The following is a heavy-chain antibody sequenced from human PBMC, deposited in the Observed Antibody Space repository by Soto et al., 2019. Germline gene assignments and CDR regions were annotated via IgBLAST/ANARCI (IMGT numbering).Heavy chain of an antibody. V-gene: IGHV4-31*03. CDR2: IYGSGNT. D-gene: IGHD3-3*01. Sequence: QVQLQESGPGLVKPSQTLSLTCTVSGASISVGGYYWSWIRQQPGKGVEWIVYIYGSGNTFYKPSLRSRIFMSVDTSKNPFSLNLPSVSAAATAVYFCVIGLRSRFWGVNSGEEYYFDPWGQGTLVPVTS. J-gene: IGHJ4*02. CDR3: VIGLRSRFWGVNSGEEYYFDP. CDR1: GASISVGGYY.